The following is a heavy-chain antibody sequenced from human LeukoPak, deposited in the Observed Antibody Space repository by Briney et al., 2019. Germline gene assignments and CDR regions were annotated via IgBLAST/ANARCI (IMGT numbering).Heavy chain of an antibody. CDR2: VNPNSGGT. V-gene: IGHV1-2*02. CDR3: ARDGCSSTSCYTGEDY. CDR1: RYTFTDYL. J-gene: IGHJ4*02. D-gene: IGHD2-2*02. Sequence: ASVKVSCLASRYTFTDYLLDWVRQAPGQGLDWMGWVNPNSGGTHYARKFHGRVTMTRDTSISTAYMELSRLRSDGTGVYYCARDGCSSTSCYTGEDYWGQGTLVTVSS.